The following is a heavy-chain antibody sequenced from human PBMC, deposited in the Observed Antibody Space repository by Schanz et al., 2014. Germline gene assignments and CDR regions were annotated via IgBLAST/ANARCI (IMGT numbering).Heavy chain of an antibody. Sequence: QVQLVQSGAEVKKPGASVKVSCKASGYTFTGYYMHWVRQAPGQGLEWMGWINTNSGTTNYAQKLQGWVTMTRDTSISTAYMELSRLKSDDTAVYYGARAFGGYDPAGALDYWGQGTLVTVSS. CDR1: GYTFTGYY. CDR2: INTNSGTT. D-gene: IGHD5-12*01. CDR3: ARAFGGYDPAGALDY. J-gene: IGHJ4*02. V-gene: IGHV1-2*04.